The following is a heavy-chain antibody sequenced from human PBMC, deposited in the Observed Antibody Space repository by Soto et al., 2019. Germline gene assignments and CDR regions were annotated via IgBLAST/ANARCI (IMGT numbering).Heavy chain of an antibody. J-gene: IGHJ4*02. CDR1: GGSISSSSYY. CDR3: ARIYPLIDY. CDR2: IYYSGST. D-gene: IGHD3-16*01. V-gene: IGHV4-39*01. Sequence: SETLSLTCTVSGGSISSSSYYWGWIRQPPGKGLEWIGSIYYSGSTYYNPSLKSRVTISVDTSKNQFSLKLSSVTAADTAVYYCARIYPLIDYWGQGTLVTVSS.